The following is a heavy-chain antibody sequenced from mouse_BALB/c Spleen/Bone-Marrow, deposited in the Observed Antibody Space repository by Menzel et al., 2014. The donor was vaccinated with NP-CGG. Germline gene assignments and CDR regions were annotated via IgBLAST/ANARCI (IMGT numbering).Heavy chain of an antibody. Sequence: VQLVESGAELVRPGSSVKISCKASGYAFSTYWMNWVKQRPGQGLEWIGQVSPGDGGTNYNGKFRGKATLTADKSSSTAYIQLSSLTSEDSAVYFCARVYYGNLDHWGQGTTLTVSS. CDR2: VSPGDGGT. V-gene: IGHV1-80*01. CDR3: ARVYYGNLDH. J-gene: IGHJ2*01. D-gene: IGHD2-1*01. CDR1: GYAFSTYW.